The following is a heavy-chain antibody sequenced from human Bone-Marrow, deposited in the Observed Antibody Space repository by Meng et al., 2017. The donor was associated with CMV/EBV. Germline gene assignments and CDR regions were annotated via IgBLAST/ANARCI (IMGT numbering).Heavy chain of an antibody. Sequence: GGSLRLSCAASGFTFSSYSMNWVRQAPGKGLEWVSYISSSSSYIYYADSVKGRFTISRDNSKNTLYLQMNSLRAEDTAVYYCARGTGLLWSTYGMDVWGQGTTVTVSS. CDR1: GFTFSSYS. CDR2: ISSSSSYI. V-gene: IGHV3-21*05. D-gene: IGHD3-10*01. CDR3: ARGTGLLWSTYGMDV. J-gene: IGHJ6*02.